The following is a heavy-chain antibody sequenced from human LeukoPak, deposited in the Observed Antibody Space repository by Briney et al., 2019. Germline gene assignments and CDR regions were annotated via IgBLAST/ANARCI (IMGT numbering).Heavy chain of an antibody. CDR3: ARDLQGIAVAGTGY. Sequence: ASVKVSCKASGYTFTGYFMHWVRQAPGQGLEWMGWINPITGGTNYAQKFQGRVTMTRDTSISTVYMEVSRLSPDDTAVYYCARDLQGIAVAGTGYWGQGTLVTVPS. D-gene: IGHD6-19*01. V-gene: IGHV1-2*02. CDR2: INPITGGT. J-gene: IGHJ4*02. CDR1: GYTFTGYF.